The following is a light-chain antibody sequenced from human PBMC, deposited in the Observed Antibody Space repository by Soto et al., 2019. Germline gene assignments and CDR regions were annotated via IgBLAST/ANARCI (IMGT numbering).Light chain of an antibody. CDR1: SSNIGSNY. CDR2: ANN. V-gene: IGLV1-47*01. J-gene: IGLJ2*01. Sequence: QSVLTQPPSASGTPGQRVTISCSGSSSNIGSNYVYWYHHLPGTAPKLLIYANNQRPSGVPDRVSGSKSGTSASLAISGLQFEDEAHYYCAAWDDSLSGVVFGGGTTDRP. CDR3: AAWDDSLSGVV.